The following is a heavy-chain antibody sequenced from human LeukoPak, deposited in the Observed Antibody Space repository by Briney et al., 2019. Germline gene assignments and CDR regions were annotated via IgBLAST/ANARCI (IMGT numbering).Heavy chain of an antibody. Sequence: PGGSLRLSCAASGFTFSSYWMSWVRQAPGKGLEWVANIKEDGSEKYYVDSVKGRFTISRDSAKDSLFLQMNSLRAEDTALYYCARDTSGPESWGQGTLVTVSS. V-gene: IGHV3-7*03. D-gene: IGHD6-19*01. CDR3: ARDTSGPES. CDR2: IKEDGSEK. J-gene: IGHJ4*02. CDR1: GFTFSSYW.